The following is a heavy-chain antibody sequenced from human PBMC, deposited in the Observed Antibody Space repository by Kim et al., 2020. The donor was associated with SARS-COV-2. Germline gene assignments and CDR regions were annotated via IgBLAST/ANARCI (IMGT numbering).Heavy chain of an antibody. CDR3: ARDSVVVVPAATRFHYYYYGMDV. D-gene: IGHD2-2*01. CDR2: ISSSSSTI. CDR1: GFTFSSYS. J-gene: IGHJ6*02. Sequence: GGSLRLSCAASGFTFSSYSMNWVRQAPGKGLEWVSYISSSSSTIYYADSVKGRFTISRDNAKNSLYLQMNSLRDEDTAVYYCARDSVVVVPAATRFHYYYYGMDVWGQGTTVTVSS. V-gene: IGHV3-48*02.